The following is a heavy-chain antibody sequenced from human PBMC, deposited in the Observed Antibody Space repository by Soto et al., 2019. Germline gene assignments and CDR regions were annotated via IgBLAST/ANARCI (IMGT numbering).Heavy chain of an antibody. CDR3: ATVDYGDYAAFDI. Sequence: QMQLVQSGAEVKKTGSSVKVSCKASGYTFTYRYLHWVRQAPGQALEWMGWITPFNGNTNYAQKSQDRVTITRDRSMSTAYMELSSLRSEDTAMYYCATVDYGDYAAFDIWGQGTMVTVSS. J-gene: IGHJ3*02. D-gene: IGHD4-17*01. CDR1: GYTFTYRY. CDR2: ITPFNGNT. V-gene: IGHV1-45*02.